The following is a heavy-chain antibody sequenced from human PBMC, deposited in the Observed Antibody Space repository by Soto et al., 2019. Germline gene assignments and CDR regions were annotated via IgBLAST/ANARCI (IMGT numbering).Heavy chain of an antibody. CDR2: ISGSGSTI. CDR1: GFTFSSYA. V-gene: IGHV3-23*01. J-gene: IGHJ4*02. Sequence: LRLSCAASGFTFSSYAVSWVRQAPGKGPEWISSISGSGSTIYYADSVKGRFTISRDNSKNTLYLQMSSLRAEDTAVYYCAKVFYYYDSSGYYYFDYWGQGTLVTVSS. D-gene: IGHD3-22*01. CDR3: AKVFYYYDSSGYYYFDY.